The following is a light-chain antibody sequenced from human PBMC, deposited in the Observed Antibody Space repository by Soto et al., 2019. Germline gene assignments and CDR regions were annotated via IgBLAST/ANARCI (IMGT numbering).Light chain of an antibody. CDR3: AAWDDSLGADV. V-gene: IGLV1-44*01. CDR1: NSNIGTST. Sequence: QSALTQPPSASATPGQRVTISCSGSNSNIGTSTVNWYQQLPGTAPRLLIYTNNQRPSGVPQRFSGSKTGTSASLAIGGLQSEDGADYYCAAWDDSLGADVFGTGTKVTVL. J-gene: IGLJ1*01. CDR2: TNN.